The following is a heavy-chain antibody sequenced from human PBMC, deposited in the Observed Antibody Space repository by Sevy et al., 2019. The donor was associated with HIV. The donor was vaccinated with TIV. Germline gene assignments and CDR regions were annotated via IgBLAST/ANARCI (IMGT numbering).Heavy chain of an antibody. J-gene: IGHJ5*02. CDR2: IKQDGSEK. CDR3: ARRRITMIVVVTTNWFDP. V-gene: IGHV3-7*01. CDR1: VFTFSSYW. D-gene: IGHD3-22*01. Sequence: GGSLRLSCAASVFTFSSYWMSWVRQAPGKGLEWVANIKQDGSEKYYVDSVKGRFTISRDNAKNSLYLQMNSLRAEDTAVYYCARRRITMIVVVTTNWFDPWGQGTLVTVSS.